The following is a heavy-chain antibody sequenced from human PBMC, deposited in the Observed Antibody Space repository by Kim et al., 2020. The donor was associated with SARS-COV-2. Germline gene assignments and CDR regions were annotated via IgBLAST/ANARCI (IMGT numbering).Heavy chain of an antibody. CDR1: GYSFTEYY. Sequence: ASVKVSCKASGYSFTEYYFSWVRQAPGQGLEWLGRISAYNGDLAYAPSFQGRVTMTTDPSTNTAYLELRRLTSDDTAVYYCTRETRIVFEGITVWGQGTTVTVSS. D-gene: IGHD3-10*01. J-gene: IGHJ6*02. V-gene: IGHV1-18*01. CDR2: ISAYNGDL. CDR3: TRETRIVFEGITV.